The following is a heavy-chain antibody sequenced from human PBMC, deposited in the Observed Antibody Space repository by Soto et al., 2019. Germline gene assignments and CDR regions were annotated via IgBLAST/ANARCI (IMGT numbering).Heavy chain of an antibody. CDR1: GYTFTGYY. V-gene: IGHV1-2*04. D-gene: IGHD6-13*01. CDR3: ARDLLHSSPGGYYYYYGMDV. Sequence: ASVKVSCKASGYTFTGYYMHWVRQAPGQGLEWMGWINPNSGGTNYAQKFQGWVTMTRDTSISTAYMELSRLRSDDTAVYYCARDLLHSSPGGYYYYYGMDVWGQGTTVTVSS. CDR2: INPNSGGT. J-gene: IGHJ6*02.